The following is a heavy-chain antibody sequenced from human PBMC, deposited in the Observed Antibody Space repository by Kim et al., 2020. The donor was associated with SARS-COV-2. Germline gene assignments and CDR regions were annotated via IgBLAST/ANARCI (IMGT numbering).Heavy chain of an antibody. CDR1: GGTFSSYA. Sequence: SVKVSCKASGGTFSSYAISWVRQAPGQGLEWMGGIIPIFGTANYAQKFQGRVTITADESTSTAYMELSSLRSEDTAVYYCARGDLRDYVSSGYYYYGMDVWGQGTTVTVSS. CDR2: IIPIFGTA. V-gene: IGHV1-69*13. J-gene: IGHJ6*02. CDR3: ARGDLRDYVSSGYYYYGMDV. D-gene: IGHD4-17*01.